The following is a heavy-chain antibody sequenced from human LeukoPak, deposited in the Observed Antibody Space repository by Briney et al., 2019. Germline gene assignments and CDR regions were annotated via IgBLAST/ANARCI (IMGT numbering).Heavy chain of an antibody. D-gene: IGHD5-24*01. V-gene: IGHV3-33*01. CDR2: IWYDGSNE. CDR1: GFTFSSYG. CDR3: ARGDPHGAYFDY. J-gene: IGHJ4*02. Sequence: GGSLRLSXAASGFTFSSYGMHWVRQAPGKGLEWVAVIWYDGSNEYYPDSVKGRFTISRDNAKNSLYLQMNSLRAEDTAVYYCARGDPHGAYFDYWGQGALVTVSS.